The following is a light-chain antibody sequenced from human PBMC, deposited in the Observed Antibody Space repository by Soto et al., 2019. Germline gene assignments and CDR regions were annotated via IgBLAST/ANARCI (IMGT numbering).Light chain of an antibody. J-gene: IGKJ1*01. CDR2: AAS. CDR3: QQSYRIPKT. V-gene: IGKV1-39*01. CDR1: QSISSY. Sequence: IQMTQSPSSLSPSVRDRVTITCRASQSISSYLNWYQQTPGKAPKLLIYAASSLQSGVPSRFSGSGSGTDFTLTISSLQPEDFATYYCQQSYRIPKTFGRGTKVDIK.